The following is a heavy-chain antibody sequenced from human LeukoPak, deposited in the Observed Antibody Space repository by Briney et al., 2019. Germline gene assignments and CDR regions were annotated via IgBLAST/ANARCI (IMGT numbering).Heavy chain of an antibody. CDR2: IYYSGST. V-gene: IGHV4-59*01. J-gene: IGHJ3*02. CDR1: GGSISSYY. CDR3: AREPRGAFDI. Sequence: SETLSLTCTVSGGSISSYYWSWIRQPPGEGLEWIGYIYYSGSTNYNPSLKSRVTISVDTSKNQFSLKLSSVTAADTAVYYCAREPRGAFDIWGQGTMVTVSS.